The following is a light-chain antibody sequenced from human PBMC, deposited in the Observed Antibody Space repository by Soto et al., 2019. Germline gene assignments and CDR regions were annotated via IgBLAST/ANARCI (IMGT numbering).Light chain of an antibody. V-gene: IGKV3-20*01. CDR3: QQYGSSLWT. J-gene: IGKJ1*01. CDR2: GAS. Sequence: EIVLTQSTGTLSLSPGERATLSCRASQSVSSSYLAWYQQKPGQAPRLLIYGASSRATGLPDRFGGSGSGKDFTLTISRLECEDFAVYYCQQYGSSLWTFGQGTKVDIK. CDR1: QSVSSSY.